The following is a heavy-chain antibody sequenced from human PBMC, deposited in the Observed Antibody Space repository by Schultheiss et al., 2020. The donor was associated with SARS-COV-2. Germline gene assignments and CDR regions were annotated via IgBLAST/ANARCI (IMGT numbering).Heavy chain of an antibody. J-gene: IGHJ4*02. CDR3: ARGWGLNY. D-gene: IGHD3-16*01. CDR2: ISYSGST. CDR1: GGSIGTSNHH. Sequence: SETLSLTCTVSGGSIGTSNHHWGWIRQPPGKGLEWIGSISYSGSTDFHPSLKSRVTISVDTSKNQFSLNLSFVTAADTAVYYCARGWGLNYWGQGTLVTVSS. V-gene: IGHV4-39*07.